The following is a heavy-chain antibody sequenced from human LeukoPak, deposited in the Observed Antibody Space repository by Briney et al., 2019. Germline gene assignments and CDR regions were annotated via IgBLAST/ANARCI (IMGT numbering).Heavy chain of an antibody. CDR3: ARGRMAGTYVFDS. D-gene: IGHD6-19*01. J-gene: IGHJ4*02. V-gene: IGHV1-69*13. CDR1: GDTFSSYA. Sequence: RASVKVSCTASGDTFSSYAISWVRQAPGQGLEWMGGIIPIFGTANYAQKFQGRVTITADESTSTAYMELSSLRSEDTAVYYCARGRMAGTYVFDSWGQGTLVTVSS. CDR2: IIPIFGTA.